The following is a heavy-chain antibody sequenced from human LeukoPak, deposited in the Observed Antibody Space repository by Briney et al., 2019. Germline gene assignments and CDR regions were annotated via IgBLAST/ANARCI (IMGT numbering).Heavy chain of an antibody. CDR2: IYHSGST. D-gene: IGHD5-12*01. CDR3: ARGVGYDPLGY. J-gene: IGHJ4*02. V-gene: IGHV4-30-2*01. Sequence: ASETLSLTCTVSGGSISSGGYYWSWIRQPPGKGLEWIGYIYHSGSTYYNPSLKSRVTISVDRSKNQFSLKLSSVTAADTAVYYCARGVGYDPLGYWGQGTLVTVSS. CDR1: GGSISSGGYY.